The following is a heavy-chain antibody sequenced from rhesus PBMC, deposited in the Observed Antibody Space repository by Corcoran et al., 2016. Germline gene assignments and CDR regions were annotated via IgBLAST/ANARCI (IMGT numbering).Heavy chain of an antibody. CDR2: IAGSGGRT. D-gene: IGHD3-16*01. V-gene: IGHV4-173*01. CDR3: ARESPYYYSGSDYGWFDD. Sequence: QLQLQESGPGLVKPSETLSLTCAVSGGSISSNYWSWIRQPPGNGLEWIGRIAGSGGRTDYNPSLKIRVTISTDTSKNLFSLKLSAVTAADTAVYYCARESPYYYSGSDYGWFDDWGQGVLVTVSS. J-gene: IGHJ4*01. CDR1: GGSISSNY.